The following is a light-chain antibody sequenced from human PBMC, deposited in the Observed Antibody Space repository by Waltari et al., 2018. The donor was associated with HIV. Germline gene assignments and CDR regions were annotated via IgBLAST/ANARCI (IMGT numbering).Light chain of an antibody. CDR3: SSPVI. Sequence: HSALTQPASVSGFPGQSITISCTDSSGDISAFKYVSWYQQHPGKAPKLFLYEVNTRPSGVSRRFSGSRSGNTASLTSSTLQADDEADYYCSSPVIFGGGTKVTVL. J-gene: IGLJ2*01. CDR1: SGDISAFKY. V-gene: IGLV2-14*03. CDR2: EVN.